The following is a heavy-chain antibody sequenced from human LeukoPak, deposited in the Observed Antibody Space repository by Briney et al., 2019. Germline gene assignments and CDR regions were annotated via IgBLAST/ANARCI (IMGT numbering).Heavy chain of an antibody. CDR3: ARLLQGVAGTWGY. CDR1: GYSFTTYW. D-gene: IGHD6-19*01. V-gene: IGHV5-51*01. CDR2: IYPGDSDT. J-gene: IGHJ4*02. Sequence: KDGESLKISCKASGYSFTTYWIAWVRQMPGKGLEWMGMIYPGDSDTRYSPSFQGQITISVDKSISIAYLRWSSLKASDTAMYYCARLLQGVAGTWGYWGQGTLVTVS.